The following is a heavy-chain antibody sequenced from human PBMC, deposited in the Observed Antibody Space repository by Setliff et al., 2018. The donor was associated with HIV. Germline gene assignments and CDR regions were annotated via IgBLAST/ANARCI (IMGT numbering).Heavy chain of an antibody. CDR3: ARLGGICSGGSCTALAYTMDV. V-gene: IGHV5-51*01. CDR1: GYNFVDYS. D-gene: IGHD2-15*01. CDR2: IYPVDSET. Sequence: GESLKISCQGSGYNFVDYSIAWVRQVPGKGLEWMGIIYPVDSETRYSPSFQGQVTISADKSISTAYLQCSSLKASDTAMYYCARLGGICSGGSCTALAYTMDVWGQGTTVTVSS. J-gene: IGHJ6*02.